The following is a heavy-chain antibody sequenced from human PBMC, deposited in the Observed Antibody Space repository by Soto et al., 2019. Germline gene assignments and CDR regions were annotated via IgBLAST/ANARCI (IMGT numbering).Heavy chain of an antibody. V-gene: IGHV3-21*01. CDR2: ISSGSTYI. CDR1: GFTFHTYS. Sequence: GGSLRLSCAASGFTFHTYSMNWVRQAPGKGLEWISSISSGSTYIYYADSMKGRCTISRDNAKNSLYLHMNSLRAEHTAVYYCVRGEVWFDSWGKGA. CDR3: VRGEVWFDS. J-gene: IGHJ5*01.